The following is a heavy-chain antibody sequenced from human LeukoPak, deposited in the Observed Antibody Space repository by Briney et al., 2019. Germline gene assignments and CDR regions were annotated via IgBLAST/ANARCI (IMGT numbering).Heavy chain of an antibody. CDR3: ARERRDGYNYDY. D-gene: IGHD5-24*01. CDR1: GGSISSYY. Sequence: PSETLSLTCTVSGGSISSYYWSWIRQPPGKGLEWIGYIYYSGSTNYNPSLKSRVTISVDTSKNQFSLKLSSVTAADTAVYYCARERRDGYNYDYWGQGTLVTVSS. CDR2: IYYSGST. J-gene: IGHJ4*02. V-gene: IGHV4-59*01.